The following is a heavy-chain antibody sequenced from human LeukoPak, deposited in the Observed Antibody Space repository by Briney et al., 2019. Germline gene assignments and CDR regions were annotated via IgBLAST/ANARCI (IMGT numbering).Heavy chain of an antibody. CDR1: GESFSSYY. D-gene: IGHD3-22*01. V-gene: IGHV4-34*01. Sequence: PSETLSLTCAVYGESFSSYYWSWIRQPPGKGLEWIGEINHSGNTNYNPSLKSRVIISVDTSKNQFSLKLSSVTAADTAVYYCARGPYDSSRDWGQGTLVTVSS. CDR2: INHSGNT. J-gene: IGHJ4*02. CDR3: ARGPYDSSRD.